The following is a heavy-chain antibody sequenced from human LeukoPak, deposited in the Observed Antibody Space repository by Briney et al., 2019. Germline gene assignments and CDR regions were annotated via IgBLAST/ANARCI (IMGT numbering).Heavy chain of an antibody. V-gene: IGHV3-21*01. CDR3: ARYPPGRGGLDI. Sequence: GGSLRLSCAASGFTFTNYNMNWVRQAPGKGLEWLSSISGSSSYMYYADSVKGRFTISRDNAKNLLYVHMNSLRAEDTAVYYCARYPPGRGGLDIWGQGTMVTVSS. D-gene: IGHD2-8*02. CDR2: ISGSSSYM. J-gene: IGHJ3*02. CDR1: GFTFTNYN.